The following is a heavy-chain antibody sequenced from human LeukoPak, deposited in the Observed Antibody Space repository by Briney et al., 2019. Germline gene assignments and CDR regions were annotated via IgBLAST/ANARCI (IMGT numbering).Heavy chain of an antibody. V-gene: IGHV3-21*01. D-gene: IGHD2-15*01. CDR2: IISSSSYI. CDR1: GFTFSSYS. CDR3: ARTGGSSYFDY. J-gene: IGHJ4*02. Sequence: GGSLRLCCAASGFTFSSYSMNWVRQAAGKGLEWVSSIISSSSYIYYADAVKGRFTISRDNAKNSLYLQMNSLTAEDTAVYYCARTGGSSYFDYWGQGTLVTVSS.